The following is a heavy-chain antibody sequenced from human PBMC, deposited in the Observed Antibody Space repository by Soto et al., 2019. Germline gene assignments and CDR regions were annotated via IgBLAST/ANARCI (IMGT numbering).Heavy chain of an antibody. Sequence: ASVKVSCKASGYTFTSYYMHWVRQAPGQGLEWMGIINPSGGSTSYAQKFQGRVTMTRDTSTSTVYMELSSLRSEDTAVYYCARGPERITMIVVVITLDYWGQGTLVTVSS. J-gene: IGHJ4*02. CDR2: INPSGGST. V-gene: IGHV1-46*01. D-gene: IGHD3-22*01. CDR3: ARGPERITMIVVVITLDY. CDR1: GYTFTSYY.